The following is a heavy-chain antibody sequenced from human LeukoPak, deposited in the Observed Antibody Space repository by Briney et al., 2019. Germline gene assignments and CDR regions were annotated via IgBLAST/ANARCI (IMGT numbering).Heavy chain of an antibody. J-gene: IGHJ4*02. CDR3: ARDWRAGIAVAGTGPDY. CDR2: ISSSSSYI. D-gene: IGHD6-19*01. Sequence: GESLRLSCAAPGFTFSSYSMNWVRQAPGKGLEWVSSISSSSSYIYYADSVKGRFTISRDNAKNSLYLQMNSLRAEDTAVYYCARDWRAGIAVAGTGPDYWGQGTLVTVSS. CDR1: GFTFSSYS. V-gene: IGHV3-21*01.